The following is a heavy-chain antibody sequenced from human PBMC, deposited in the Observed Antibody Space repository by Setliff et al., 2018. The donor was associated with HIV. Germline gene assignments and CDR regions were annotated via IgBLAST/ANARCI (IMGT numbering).Heavy chain of an antibody. J-gene: IGHJ4*02. D-gene: IGHD3-10*01. CDR2: INCKNGDT. Sequence: ASVKVSCKSSGGTFSRHTISWVRQAPGQGLEWMGIINCKNGDTSYPQKFQGRVTVTSDTSTSTVYMDLSGLRPEDTAVYYCARETQTGSGSYLVWGQGALVTVSS. CDR1: GGTFSRHT. V-gene: IGHV1-46*01. CDR3: ARETQTGSGSYLV.